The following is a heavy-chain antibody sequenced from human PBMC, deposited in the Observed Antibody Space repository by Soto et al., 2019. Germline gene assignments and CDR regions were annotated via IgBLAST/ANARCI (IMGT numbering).Heavy chain of an antibody. V-gene: IGHV1-69*02. CDR2: IIPILGIA. CDR1: GGTFSSYT. J-gene: IGHJ4*02. D-gene: IGHD3-22*01. CDR3: VKEANPFINTLVVLIFDY. Sequence: GASVKVSCKASGGTFSSYTISWVRQAPGQGLEWMGRIIPILGIANYAQKFQGRVTITADKSTSTAYMELSSLRSDDTAVYYCVKEANPFINTLVVLIFDYWGQGTQVTVSS.